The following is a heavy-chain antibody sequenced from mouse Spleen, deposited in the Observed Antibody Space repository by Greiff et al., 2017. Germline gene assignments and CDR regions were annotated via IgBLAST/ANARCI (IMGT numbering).Heavy chain of an antibody. J-gene: IGHJ4*01. CDR2: IRLKSDNYAT. V-gene: IGHV6-3*01. CDR1: GFTFSNYW. CDR3: TGLYGSSFYAMDY. Sequence: DVKLVESGGGLVQPGGSMKLSCVASGFTFSNYWMNWVRQSPEKGLEWVAQIRLKSDNYATHYAESVKGRFTISRDDSKSSVYLQMNNLRAEDTGIYYCTGLYGSSFYAMDYWGQGTSVTVSS. D-gene: IGHD1-1*01.